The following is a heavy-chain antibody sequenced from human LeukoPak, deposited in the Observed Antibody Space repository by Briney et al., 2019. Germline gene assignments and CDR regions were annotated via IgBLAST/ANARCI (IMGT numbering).Heavy chain of an antibody. CDR2: INPNSGGT. Sequence: SVKVSCKASGYTFTDYYMHWVRLAPGQGLEWMGWINPNSGGTNYVQKFQGWVTMTRDASINTAYMELSRLTSDDTAVYYCARANFLYCSSTSCLFDYWGQGTLVTVSS. CDR1: GYTFTDYY. D-gene: IGHD2-2*01. J-gene: IGHJ4*02. V-gene: IGHV1-2*04. CDR3: ARANFLYCSSTSCLFDY.